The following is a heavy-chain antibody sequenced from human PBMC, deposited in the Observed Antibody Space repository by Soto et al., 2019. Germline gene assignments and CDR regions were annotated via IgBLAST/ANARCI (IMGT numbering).Heavy chain of an antibody. CDR1: GFSLTTSGVG. J-gene: IGHJ5*02. V-gene: IGHV2-5*02. CDR2: IYWDDDK. CDR3: AHSLVEDWFDP. Sequence: QITLKESGPTLVKSTQTLTLTCTFSGFSLTTSGVGVGGIRQPPGKALEWLALIYWDDDKRYSPSLKSRLTITKDTAKNQVVLMMTNMDPVDTATYYCAHSLVEDWFDPWGQGTLVTVSS. D-gene: IGHD2-8*02.